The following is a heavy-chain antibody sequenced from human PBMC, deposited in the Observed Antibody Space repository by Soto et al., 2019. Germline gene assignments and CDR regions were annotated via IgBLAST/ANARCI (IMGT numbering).Heavy chain of an antibody. CDR2: ISYDGSNK. CDR3: ARNGYSGYDWGGRSDY. D-gene: IGHD5-12*01. Sequence: QVQLVESGGGVVQPGRSLRLSCAASEFTFSSYAMHWVRQAPGKGLEWVAVISYDGSNKYYADSVKGRFTISRDNSKNTLYLQMNSLRAEDTAVYYCARNGYSGYDWGGRSDYWGQGTLVTVSS. V-gene: IGHV3-30-3*01. CDR1: EFTFSSYA. J-gene: IGHJ4*02.